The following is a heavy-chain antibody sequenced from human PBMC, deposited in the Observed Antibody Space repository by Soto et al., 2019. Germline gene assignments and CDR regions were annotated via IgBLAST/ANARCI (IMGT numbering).Heavy chain of an antibody. J-gene: IGHJ4*02. CDR1: GASINSGGYY. CDR3: ASGNAWEALLAY. CDR2: IYFRGNT. V-gene: IGHV4-31*03. Sequence: QVQLQESGPGLVKPSQTLSLTCTVSGASINSGGYYWSWIRQLPGKGLAWIGYIYFRGNTYYNPSLESRVSISLDTSQNQFSLQLSSVSAADTAVYYCASGNAWEALLAYWGQGTLVTVSS. D-gene: IGHD1-26*01.